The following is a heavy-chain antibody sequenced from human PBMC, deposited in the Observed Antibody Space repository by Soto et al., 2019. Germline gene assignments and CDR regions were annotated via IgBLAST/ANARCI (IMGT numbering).Heavy chain of an antibody. Sequence: PGGSLRLSCAASGFTFSFYEMSWVRQAQGKGLEWVSYISSSGTSIYYADSVKGRFTISRDNAKNSLYLQMNSLRAEDTALYYCARDGDGDPYYYYDMDVWGQGTTVTVSS. J-gene: IGHJ6*02. D-gene: IGHD4-17*01. V-gene: IGHV3-48*03. CDR1: GFTFSFYE. CDR3: ARDGDGDPYYYYDMDV. CDR2: ISSSGTSI.